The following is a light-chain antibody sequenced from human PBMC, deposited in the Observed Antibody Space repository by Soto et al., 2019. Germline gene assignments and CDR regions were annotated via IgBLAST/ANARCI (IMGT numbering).Light chain of an antibody. V-gene: IGLV1-40*01. J-gene: IGLJ2*01. Sequence: QSMVTQPPSASGALGQRVTMSCTGSSSNIGAGYDVHWYQQFPGRAPRLLIFGNNNRPSGVPDRFSGSKSGTSASLDISGLQADDEADYYCQSFDTRLNSVVFGGGTKVTVL. CDR2: GNN. CDR3: QSFDTRLNSVV. CDR1: SSNIGAGYD.